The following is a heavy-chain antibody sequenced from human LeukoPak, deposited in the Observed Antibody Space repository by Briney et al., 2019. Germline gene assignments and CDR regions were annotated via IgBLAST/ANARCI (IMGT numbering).Heavy chain of an antibody. CDR2: IRSKANSYAT. CDR3: TRLMVAAAGRWVDY. V-gene: IGHV3-73*01. Sequence: GGSLKLSCAASGFTFSGSAMHWVRQASGKGLEWVGRIRSKANSYATAYAASVRGRFTISRDDSKNTAYLQMNSLKTEDTAVYYCTRLMVAAAGRWVDYWGQGTLVTVSS. D-gene: IGHD6-13*01. CDR1: GFTFSGSA. J-gene: IGHJ4*02.